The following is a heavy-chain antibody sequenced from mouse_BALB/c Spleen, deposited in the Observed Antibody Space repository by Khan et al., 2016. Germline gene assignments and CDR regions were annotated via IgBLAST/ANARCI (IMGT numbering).Heavy chain of an antibody. CDR3: ARGDYGLAMDY. CDR1: GYTFTNYG. D-gene: IGHD1-2*01. CDR2: INTYTGEP. V-gene: IGHV9-1*02. Sequence: QIQLVQSGPELKKPGETVKISCKASGYTFTNYGMNWVKQAPGKGLKWMGWINTYTGEPTYADDFKGRFAFTSETSATTAYLQINNLKNEDMATCFCARGDYGLAMDYWGQGTSVTVSS. J-gene: IGHJ4*01.